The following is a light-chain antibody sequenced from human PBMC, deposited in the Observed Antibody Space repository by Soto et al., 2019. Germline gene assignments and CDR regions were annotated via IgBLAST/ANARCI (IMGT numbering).Light chain of an antibody. CDR1: SSDIGGYNF. J-gene: IGLJ1*01. CDR3: SAYTSSSAFYV. V-gene: IGLV2-14*01. CDR2: DVT. Sequence: QSALTQPASVSGSPGQSITISCTGTSSDIGGYNFVSWYQQHPGKAPKLIIYDVTNRPSGVSNRFSGSKSGNTASLTISGLQAEDEADYYCSAYTSSSAFYVFGSVTKVTVL.